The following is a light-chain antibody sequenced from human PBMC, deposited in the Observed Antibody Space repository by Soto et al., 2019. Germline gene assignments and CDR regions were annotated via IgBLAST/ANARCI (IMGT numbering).Light chain of an antibody. CDR1: QIGSSN. J-gene: IGKJ4*01. V-gene: IGKV3-15*01. Sequence: EIVMTQSPATLSVSPGERVTLSCRASQIGSSNLAWYQQKPGQAPRLLIYGASTRATGIPARFSVSGSGTEFTLTISRLQSEDFAVYYCQQYNNCPLTFGGGTKVEIK. CDR3: QQYNNCPLT. CDR2: GAS.